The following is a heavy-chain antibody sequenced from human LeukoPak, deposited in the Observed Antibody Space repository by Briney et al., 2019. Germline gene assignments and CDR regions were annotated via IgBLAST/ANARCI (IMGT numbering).Heavy chain of an antibody. V-gene: IGHV4-39*07. J-gene: IGHJ4*02. CDR3: ARDYGSSGWY. Sequence: SETLSLTCTVSGGSISSSSYYWGWIRQPPGKGLEWIGSIYYSGSTYYNPSLKSRVTISVDTSKNQFSLKLSSVTAADTAVYYRARDYGSSGWYWGQGTLVTVSS. CDR2: IYYSGST. D-gene: IGHD6-19*01. CDR1: GGSISSSSYY.